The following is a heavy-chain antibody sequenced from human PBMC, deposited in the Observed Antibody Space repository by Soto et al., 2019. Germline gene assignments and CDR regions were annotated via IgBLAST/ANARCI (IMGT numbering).Heavy chain of an antibody. CDR1: GFTFSSYW. CDR3: ASEVHILAGYHKGPFDY. D-gene: IGHD3-9*01. Sequence: GGSLRLSCAASGFTFSSYWMHWVRQAPVNGLVFVSRINSYFSSTSYADSVKGRFTISRYNAENTLYLQMNSLRAYYTALYYFASEVHILAGYHKGPFDYWGQGNLVTSPQ. V-gene: IGHV3-74*01. CDR2: INSYFSST. J-gene: IGHJ4*02.